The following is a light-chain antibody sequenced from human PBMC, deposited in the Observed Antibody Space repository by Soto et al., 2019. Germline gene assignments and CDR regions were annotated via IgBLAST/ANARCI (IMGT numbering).Light chain of an antibody. Sequence: DVQMTQSPSSLSAFVGDRVTITCRASQGIAPYLAWFQQKPGKVPKLLIYAASSLQSGVPSRFSGSGSGTDFTLTISSLQPEDFATYYCQQAASFPLTFGGGTKVDIK. J-gene: IGKJ4*01. CDR2: AAS. CDR1: QGIAPY. CDR3: QQAASFPLT. V-gene: IGKV1-12*01.